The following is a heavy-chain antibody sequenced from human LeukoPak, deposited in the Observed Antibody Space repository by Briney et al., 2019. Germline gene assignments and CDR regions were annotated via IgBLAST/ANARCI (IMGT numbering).Heavy chain of an antibody. CDR1: GFTFSSYG. CDR2: ISYDGSNK. V-gene: IGHV3-30*18. D-gene: IGHD6-13*01. J-gene: IGHJ4*02. CDR3: AKAIAAAGLDY. Sequence: PGRSLRLSSAASGFTFSSYGMHWVPQAPGKGLKGVAVISYDGSNKYYADSVKGRFTISRDNSKNTLYLQMNSLRAEDTAVYYCAKAIAAAGLDYWGQGTLVTVSS.